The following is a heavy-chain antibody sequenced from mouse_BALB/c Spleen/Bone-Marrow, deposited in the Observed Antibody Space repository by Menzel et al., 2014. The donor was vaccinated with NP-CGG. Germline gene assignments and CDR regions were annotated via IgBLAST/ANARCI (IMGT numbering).Heavy chain of an antibody. CDR2: ISDGGSYT. Sequence: VQLVESGGGLVKPGGSLKLSCAASGFTFSDYYMYWVRQTPGKRLEWVATISDGGSYTYYPDSVKGRFTISRDNAKNNLYLQMSSLKSEDTAMYYCANYYGSTWFAYWGQGTLVTVSA. CDR1: GFTFSDYY. D-gene: IGHD1-1*01. J-gene: IGHJ3*01. CDR3: ANYYGSTWFAY. V-gene: IGHV5-4*02.